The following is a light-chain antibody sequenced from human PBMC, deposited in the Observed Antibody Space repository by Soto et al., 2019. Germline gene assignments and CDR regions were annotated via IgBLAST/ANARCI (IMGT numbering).Light chain of an antibody. CDR1: QSVTSSC. J-gene: IGKJ1*01. V-gene: IGKV3-20*01. CDR3: HQFGSSPPRT. CDR2: GTS. Sequence: EIVLTQSPGTLSLSPGERATLSCRASQSVTSSCLAWYQQKSGQAPRLLIYGTSNRATGIPDRFSGSGSGTEFTLTISRLEPEDFAVYYCHQFGSSPPRTFGQGTKVEIK.